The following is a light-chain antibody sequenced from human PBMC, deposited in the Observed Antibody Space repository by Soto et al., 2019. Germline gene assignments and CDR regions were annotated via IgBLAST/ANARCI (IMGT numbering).Light chain of an antibody. V-gene: IGLV2-14*01. CDR1: SSDVGAYNY. J-gene: IGLJ1*01. CDR2: EVR. CDR3: SSYGSTSARYV. Sequence: QSALAQPASVSGSPGQSITISCTGTSSDVGAYNYVSGYQQHPGKAPKLMIYEVRGRPSGVSNRFSGSKSGNTASLTISGLQAEDEGDYFCSSYGSTSARYVFGTGTKRTVL.